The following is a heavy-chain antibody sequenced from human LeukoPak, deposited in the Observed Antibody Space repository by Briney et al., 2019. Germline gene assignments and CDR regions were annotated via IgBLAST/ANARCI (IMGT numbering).Heavy chain of an antibody. D-gene: IGHD3-10*01. CDR1: GGTFSSYA. CDR2: IIPIFGTA. V-gene: IGHV1-69*06. J-gene: IGHJ6*03. Sequence: EASVKVSCRASGGTFSSYAISWVRQAPGQGLEWMGGIIPIFGTANYAQKFQVRVTTTADKSTSTAYMELSSLRSEDTAVYYCARAIRGSKIASRYYFYYMDVWGKGTTVTVSS. CDR3: ARAIRGSKIASRYYFYYMDV.